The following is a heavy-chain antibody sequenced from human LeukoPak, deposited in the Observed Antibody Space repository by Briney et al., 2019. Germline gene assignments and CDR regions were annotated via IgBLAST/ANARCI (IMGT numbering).Heavy chain of an antibody. CDR1: GGTISSSSYY. D-gene: IGHD2/OR15-2a*01. CDR3: ATPFSPRPPHRVYYFDY. Sequence: PSETLSLTCTVSGGTISSSSYYWGWIRQPPGKGLEWIGSICYSGSTYYNPSLKCRVTISVDTSKNQFSLKLSSVTAADTAVYYCATPFSPRPPHRVYYFDYWGQGTLVTVSS. CDR2: ICYSGST. J-gene: IGHJ4*02. V-gene: IGHV4-39*01.